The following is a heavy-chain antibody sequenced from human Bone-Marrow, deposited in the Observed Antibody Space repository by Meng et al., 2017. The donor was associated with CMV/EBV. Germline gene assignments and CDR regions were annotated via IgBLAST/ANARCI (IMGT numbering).Heavy chain of an antibody. J-gene: IGHJ5*02. D-gene: IGHD1-26*01. Sequence: ASVKVSCKASGYTFTSYYMHWVRQAPGQGLEWMGIINPSGGSTSYAQKFQGRVTMTRDTSTSTVYMELSSLRSEDTAVYYCAREGGSGSYGLNWFDPWGQGNLVNVSS. CDR1: GYTFTSYY. CDR2: INPSGGST. CDR3: AREGGSGSYGLNWFDP. V-gene: IGHV1-46*01.